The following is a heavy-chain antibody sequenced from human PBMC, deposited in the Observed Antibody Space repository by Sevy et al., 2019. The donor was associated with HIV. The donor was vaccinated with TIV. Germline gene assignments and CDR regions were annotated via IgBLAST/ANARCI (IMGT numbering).Heavy chain of an antibody. CDR1: GYRFTNYF. CDR2: VDPSGDGT. Sequence: GSVKVSCKASGYRFTNYFIHWVRQAPGQGLEWMGMVDPSGDGTSHAQKLKGRVTMTTDTPTSTVYMELSSLRVEDTAVYDCARSEGSTADYFDFWGQGTLVTVSS. CDR3: ARSEGSTADYFDF. J-gene: IGHJ4*02. D-gene: IGHD2-8*02. V-gene: IGHV1-46*04.